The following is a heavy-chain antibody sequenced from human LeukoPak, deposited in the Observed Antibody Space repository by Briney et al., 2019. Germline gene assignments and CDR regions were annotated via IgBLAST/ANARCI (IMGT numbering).Heavy chain of an antibody. CDR1: GYSFANYW. CDR2: MFPRDSDI. CDR3: ARGMRAAAGSGVFYFDN. J-gene: IGHJ4*02. Sequence: GESLKISCKGSGYSFANYWIGWVRQMPGKGLEWTGIMFPRDSDISYSPSFQGQVTISADKSNNIAYLQWSSLKASDSAMYFCARGMRAAAGSGVFYFDNWGQGTLVSVSS. V-gene: IGHV5-51*01. D-gene: IGHD6-13*01.